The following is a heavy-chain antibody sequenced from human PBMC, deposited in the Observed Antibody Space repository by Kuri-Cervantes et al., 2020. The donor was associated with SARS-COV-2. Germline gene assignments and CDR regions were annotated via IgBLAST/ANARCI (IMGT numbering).Heavy chain of an antibody. CDR2: INPDGSYT. CDR1: GFTFSGHW. Sequence: GESLKISCAASGFTFSGHWIHWVRQAPGKGLVWVSRINPDGSYTNNADSVKGRFTISRDNAKNSLYLQMNSLRAEDTAVYYCARDLAYYYGMDVWGQGTTVTVSS. CDR3: ARDLAYYYGMDV. J-gene: IGHJ6*02. D-gene: IGHD3-16*01. V-gene: IGHV3-74*01.